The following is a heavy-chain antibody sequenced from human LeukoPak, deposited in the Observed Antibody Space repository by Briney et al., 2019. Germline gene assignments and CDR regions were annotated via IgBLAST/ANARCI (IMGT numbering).Heavy chain of an antibody. D-gene: IGHD2/OR15-2a*01. CDR2: MSHSRST. V-gene: IGHV4-38-2*02. CDR1: DYPISSGYF. J-gene: IGHJ4*02. Sequence: SETLSLTCSVSDYPISSGYFWGWIRQPPGKGLEWIATMSHSRSTYFNPSLKSRVIVSIDASKHQFSPNLTSVTAADTAVYYCAREHCAGGYCYFLDYWGQGTLVTVSS. CDR3: AREHCAGGYCYFLDY.